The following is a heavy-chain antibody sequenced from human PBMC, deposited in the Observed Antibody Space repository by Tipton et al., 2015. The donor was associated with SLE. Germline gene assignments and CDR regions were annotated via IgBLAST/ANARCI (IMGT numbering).Heavy chain of an antibody. V-gene: IGHV4-59*01. CDR1: GGSISSYY. D-gene: IGHD7-27*01. CDR2: IYYSGST. CDR3: ARETTGDTDYYYGMDV. J-gene: IGHJ6*02. Sequence: LRLSCTVSGGSISSYYWSWIRQPPGKGLEWIGYIYYSGSTNYNPSLKSRVTISVDTSKNQFYLNLSSVTAADTAVYYCARETTGDTDYYYGMDVWGQGPTVTVSS.